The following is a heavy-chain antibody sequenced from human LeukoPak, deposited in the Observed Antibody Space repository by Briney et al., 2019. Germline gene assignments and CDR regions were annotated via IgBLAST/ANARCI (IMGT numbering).Heavy chain of an antibody. CDR2: IYASGST. J-gene: IGHJ5*02. CDR3: AGSDFLEWPYSFDP. D-gene: IGHD3-3*01. V-gene: IGHV4-61*02. Sequence: PSQTLSLTCTVSGGSISSGSHYWNWIRQPAGKGLEWIGRIYASGSTNYNPSLKSRVTISEDTSNNQFSLKMNSVTAADTAVYYCAGSDFLEWPYSFDPWGQGTLVTVSS. CDR1: GGSISSGSHY.